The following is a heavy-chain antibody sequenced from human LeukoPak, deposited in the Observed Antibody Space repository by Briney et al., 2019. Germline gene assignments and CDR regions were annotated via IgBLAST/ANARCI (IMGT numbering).Heavy chain of an antibody. CDR3: ARLLYGDVLDPDY. D-gene: IGHD4-17*01. Sequence: ASVKVSCKASGYTFTSYGISWVRQAPGQGLEWMGWISAYNGNTNYAQKLQGRVTMTTDTSTSTAYVELRSLRSDDTAVYYCARLLYGDVLDPDYWGQGTLVTVSS. CDR2: ISAYNGNT. J-gene: IGHJ4*02. CDR1: GYTFTSYG. V-gene: IGHV1-18*01.